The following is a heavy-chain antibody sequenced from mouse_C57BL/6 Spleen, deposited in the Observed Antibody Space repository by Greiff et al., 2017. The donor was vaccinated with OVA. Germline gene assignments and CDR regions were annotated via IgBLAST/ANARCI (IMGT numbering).Heavy chain of an antibody. CDR3: AVYYDYDDY. V-gene: IGHV1-52*01. CDR2: IDPSDSET. J-gene: IGHJ2*01. Sequence: VQLQQSGAELVRPGSSVKLSCKASGYTFTSYWMHWVKQRPIQGLEWIGNIDPSDSETHYNQKFKDKATLTVDKSSSTAYMQLSSLTSEDSAVYYCAVYYDYDDYWGQGTTLTVSS. CDR1: GYTFTSYW. D-gene: IGHD2-4*01.